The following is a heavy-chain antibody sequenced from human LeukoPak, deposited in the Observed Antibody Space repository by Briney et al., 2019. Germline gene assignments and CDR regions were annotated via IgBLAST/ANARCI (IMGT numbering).Heavy chain of an antibody. CDR1: GDSVSGISFY. CDR2: IQYSGST. CDR3: ARYYDRSGYWSTPHFDY. D-gene: IGHD3-22*01. V-gene: IGHV4-61*01. Sequence: SETLSLTCTVSGDSVSGISFYWSWIRQPPGKGLQYIGYIQYSGSTNYNPSPKSRVTISVDTSKNQFSLKLSSVTAADTAVYYCARYYDRSGYWSTPHFDYWGQGTLVTVSS. J-gene: IGHJ4*02.